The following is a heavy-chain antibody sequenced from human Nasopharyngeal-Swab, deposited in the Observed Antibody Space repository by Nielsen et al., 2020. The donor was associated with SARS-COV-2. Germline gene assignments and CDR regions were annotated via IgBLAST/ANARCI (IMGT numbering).Heavy chain of an antibody. V-gene: IGHV1-46*02. CDR2: ISCDDGTR. D-gene: IGHD1-14*01. Sequence: ASVKVSCKASGYSFNTYYMHWVRQAPGQALEWMGLISCDDGTRNYAQKFRGRVTMTRDTSTNTVYLDLSSLQSEDTAVYYYARGPNPHNAFDIWGQGTMVTVSS. J-gene: IGHJ3*02. CDR1: GYSFNTYY. CDR3: ARGPNPHNAFDI.